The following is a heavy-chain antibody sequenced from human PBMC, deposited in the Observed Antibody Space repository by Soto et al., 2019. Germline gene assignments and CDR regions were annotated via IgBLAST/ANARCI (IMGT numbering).Heavy chain of an antibody. CDR2: IYTSGST. D-gene: IGHD3-22*01. Sequence: SETLSLTCTASGGSISSYYWSWIRQPAGKGLEWIGRIYTSGSTNYNPSLKSRVTMSVDTSKNQFSLKLSSVTAADTAVYYCAREKNYYDISGYVDYWGQGTLVTVSS. J-gene: IGHJ4*02. CDR3: AREKNYYDISGYVDY. V-gene: IGHV4-4*07. CDR1: GGSISSYY.